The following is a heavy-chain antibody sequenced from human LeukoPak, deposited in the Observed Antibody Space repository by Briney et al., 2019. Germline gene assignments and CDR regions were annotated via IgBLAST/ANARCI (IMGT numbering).Heavy chain of an antibody. CDR2: ISYDGSNK. V-gene: IGHV3-30*18. CDR1: GFTFSSYG. J-gene: IGHJ3*02. CDR3: ANKGLLWFGDPPAFDI. Sequence: GGSLRLSCAASGFTFSSYGMHWVRQAPGKGLEWVAVISYDGSNKYYADSVKGRFTISRDNSKNTLYLQMNSLIAEDTAVYYCANKGLLWFGDPPAFDIWGQGTMVTVSS. D-gene: IGHD3-10*01.